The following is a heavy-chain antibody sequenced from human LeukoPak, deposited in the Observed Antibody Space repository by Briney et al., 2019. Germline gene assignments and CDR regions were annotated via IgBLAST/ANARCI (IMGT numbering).Heavy chain of an antibody. D-gene: IGHD1-26*01. Sequence: GASVKVSCKASGYTFISYAMNWVRQAPGQGLEWMGWINTNTGNPTYAQGFTGRFVFSLDTSVSTAYLQISSLKAEDTAVYYCAREGHIVGQAGIFWFDPWGQGTLVTVSS. CDR1: GYTFISYA. J-gene: IGHJ5*02. CDR3: AREGHIVGQAGIFWFDP. V-gene: IGHV7-4-1*02. CDR2: INTNTGNP.